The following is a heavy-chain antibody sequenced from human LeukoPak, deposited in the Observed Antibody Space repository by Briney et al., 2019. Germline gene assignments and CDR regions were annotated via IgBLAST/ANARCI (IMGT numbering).Heavy chain of an antibody. Sequence: PGGSLRLSCVASGITVSSNYMSWVRQAPGKGLEWVSAISDSGVSTYYADSVKGRFTISRDNSKNTLYLQMNSLRADDTAVYYCVIHSGPRGYWGQGTLVTVSS. CDR3: VIHSGPRGY. CDR1: GITVSSNY. CDR2: ISDSGVST. V-gene: IGHV3-23*01. J-gene: IGHJ4*02.